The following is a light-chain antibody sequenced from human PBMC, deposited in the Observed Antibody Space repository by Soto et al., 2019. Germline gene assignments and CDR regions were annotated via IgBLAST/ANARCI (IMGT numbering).Light chain of an antibody. CDR3: QQYNNWPWT. J-gene: IGKJ1*01. Sequence: VLTQSPGTLSLSPGERATLSCRASQSISDTLAWYQQKPGQAPRLLIHGASTRATGFPARFSGSGSGTDFTLTISSLQSEDFAIYYCQQYNNWPWTFGQGTKVDI. V-gene: IGKV3-15*01. CDR2: GAS. CDR1: QSISDT.